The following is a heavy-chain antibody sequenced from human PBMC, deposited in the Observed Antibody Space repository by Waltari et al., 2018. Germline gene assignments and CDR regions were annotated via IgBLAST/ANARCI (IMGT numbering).Heavy chain of an antibody. Sequence: QVQLVQSGAEVKKPGASVKVSCKASGYTFTSYYMHWVRQAPGQGLEWMGGIIPILGIANYAQKFQGRVTITADKSTSTAYMELSSLRSEDTAVYYCSVFPSLNLEYSSSSEGNWFDPWGQGTLVTVSS. CDR1: GYTFTSYY. CDR3: SVFPSLNLEYSSSSEGNWFDP. CDR2: IIPILGIA. J-gene: IGHJ5*02. D-gene: IGHD6-6*01. V-gene: IGHV1-69*10.